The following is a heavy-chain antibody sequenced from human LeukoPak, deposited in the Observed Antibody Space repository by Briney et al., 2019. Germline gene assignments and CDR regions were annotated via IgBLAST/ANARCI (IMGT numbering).Heavy chain of an antibody. J-gene: IGHJ4*02. CDR3: ASEYPSGSYRFDF. CDR1: GGSISSYY. Sequence: SETLSLTCTVSGGSISSYYWSWIRQPPGKGLEWIGYIYYSGSTNYNPSLKSRVTISVDTSKNQFSLKLSSVTAADTAVYYCASEYPSGSYRFDFWGQGTLVTVSS. V-gene: IGHV4-59*01. D-gene: IGHD3-10*01. CDR2: IYYSGST.